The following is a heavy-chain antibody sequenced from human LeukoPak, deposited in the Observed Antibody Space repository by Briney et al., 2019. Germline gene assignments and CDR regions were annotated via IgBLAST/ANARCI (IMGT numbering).Heavy chain of an antibody. Sequence: KPSETLSLTCAVYGGSFSGYHWTWIRQSPGKGLEWIGDINPSGSTHYNPSLKSRLTISVDTSKNQFSLKLRSVTAADTAVYYSARGRHDITMIVVVMTSVSYYLDVWGKGTTVTVS. CDR1: GGSFSGYH. J-gene: IGHJ6*03. V-gene: IGHV4-34*01. CDR3: ARGRHDITMIVVVMTSVSYYLDV. D-gene: IGHD3-22*01. CDR2: INPSGST.